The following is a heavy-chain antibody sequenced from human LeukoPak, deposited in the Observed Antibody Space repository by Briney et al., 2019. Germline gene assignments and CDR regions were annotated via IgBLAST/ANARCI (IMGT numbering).Heavy chain of an antibody. D-gene: IGHD5-12*01. CDR3: AREHSGYDFPGRDYYYMDV. Sequence: PGGSLRLSCVASGFTFSSYWINWVRQVPGKGLEWVSSISSSSRSYIYYADSVKGRFTISRDNAKNSLYLQMNSLRAEDTAAYYCAREHSGYDFPGRDYYYMDVWGKGTTVTVSS. CDR2: ISSSSRSYI. CDR1: GFTFSSYW. V-gene: IGHV3-21*01. J-gene: IGHJ6*03.